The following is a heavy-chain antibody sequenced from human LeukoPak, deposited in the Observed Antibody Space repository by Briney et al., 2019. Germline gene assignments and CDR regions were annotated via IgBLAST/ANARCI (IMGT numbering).Heavy chain of an antibody. D-gene: IGHD3-22*01. CDR3: ARDSSGSPYYYYYYMDV. CDR2: IYTSGST. J-gene: IGHJ6*03. V-gene: IGHV4-4*07. Sequence: PSETLSLTCTVSGGSISSYYWSWIRQPAGKGLEWIGRIYTSGSTNYNPSLKSRVTMSVDTSKNQFSLELSSVTAADTAVYYCARDSSGSPYYYYYYMDVWGKGTTATVSS. CDR1: GGSISSYY.